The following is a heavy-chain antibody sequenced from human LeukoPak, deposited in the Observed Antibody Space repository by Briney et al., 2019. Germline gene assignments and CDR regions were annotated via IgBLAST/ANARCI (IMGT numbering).Heavy chain of an antibody. D-gene: IGHD2-2*01. V-gene: IGHV4-34*01. CDR2: INHSGST. CDR3: ARGIRRVVPAANNWFDP. CDR1: GGSFSGYY. Sequence: SETLSLTCAVYGGSFSGYYWSWIRQPPGKGLEWIGEINHSGSTNYNPSFKSRVTISVDTSKNQFSLKLSSVTAADTAVHYCARGIRRVVPAANNWFDPWGQGTLVTVSS. J-gene: IGHJ5*02.